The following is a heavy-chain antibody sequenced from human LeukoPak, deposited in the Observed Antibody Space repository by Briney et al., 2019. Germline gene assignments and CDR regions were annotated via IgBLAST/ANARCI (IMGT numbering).Heavy chain of an antibody. J-gene: IGHJ4*02. Sequence: PETLSLTCAVYGGSFSGYYWSWIRQPPGKGLEWIGEINHSGSTNYNPSLKSRVTISVDTSKNQFSLKLSSVTAADTAGYYCARGLVEVELRYFDYWGQGTLVTVSS. CDR2: INHSGST. CDR3: ARGLVEVELRYFDY. D-gene: IGHD1-7*01. CDR1: GGSFSGYY. V-gene: IGHV4-34*01.